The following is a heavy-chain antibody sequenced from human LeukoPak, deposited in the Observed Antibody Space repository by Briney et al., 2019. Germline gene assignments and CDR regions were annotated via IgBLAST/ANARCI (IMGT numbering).Heavy chain of an antibody. J-gene: IGHJ4*02. CDR3: AKGGSGYSYGPGYLDY. CDR1: GFTFSSYA. CDR2: ISGSGGST. V-gene: IGHV3-23*01. D-gene: IGHD5-18*01. Sequence: RPGGSLRLSCAASGFTFSSYAMSWVRQAPGKGLEWVSAISGSGGSTYYADSVKGRFTISRDNSKNTLYLQMNSLRAEDTAVYYCAKGGSGYSYGPGYLDYWGQGTLVTVSS.